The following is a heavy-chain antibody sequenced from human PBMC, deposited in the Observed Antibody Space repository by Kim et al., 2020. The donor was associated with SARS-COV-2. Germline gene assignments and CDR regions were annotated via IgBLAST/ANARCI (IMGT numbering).Heavy chain of an antibody. CDR2: ISSSSSTI. V-gene: IGHV3-48*02. CDR3: ARDRGDIVVVTAIPPYWYFDL. Sequence: GGSLRLSCAASGFTFSSYSMNCVRQAPGKGLEWVSYISSSSSTIYYADSVKGRFTISRDNAKNSLYLQMNSLRDEDTAVYYCARDRGDIVVVTAIPPYWYFDLWGRGTLVTVSS. J-gene: IGHJ2*01. D-gene: IGHD2-21*02. CDR1: GFTFSSYS.